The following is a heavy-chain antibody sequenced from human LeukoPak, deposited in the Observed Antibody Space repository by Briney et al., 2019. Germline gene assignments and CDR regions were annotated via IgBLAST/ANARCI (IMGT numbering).Heavy chain of an antibody. Sequence: PSEALSLTCAVYGGSFSGYFLTWIRQPPGKGLEWIGEVNQSGGTNYSPSLKSRVTISVDTSKNQFSLKMTSVTAADTAVYYCARGDIGPRPAHWGQGSLVTVSS. J-gene: IGHJ4*02. V-gene: IGHV4-34*01. CDR2: VNQSGGT. CDR1: GGSFSGYF. D-gene: IGHD5-12*01. CDR3: ARGDIGPRPAH.